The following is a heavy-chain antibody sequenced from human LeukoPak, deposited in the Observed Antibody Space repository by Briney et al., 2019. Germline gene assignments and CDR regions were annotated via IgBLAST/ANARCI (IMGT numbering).Heavy chain of an antibody. D-gene: IGHD6-19*01. Sequence: GGSLRLSCAASGFTFSSYAMHWVRQAPGKGLEWVAVISYDGGNKYYADSVKGRFTISRDNSRNTLYLQMSSLRAEDTAVYYCARRSGIAVAGAFDYWGQGTLVTVSS. J-gene: IGHJ4*02. CDR1: GFTFSSYA. V-gene: IGHV3-30*04. CDR3: ARRSGIAVAGAFDY. CDR2: ISYDGGNK.